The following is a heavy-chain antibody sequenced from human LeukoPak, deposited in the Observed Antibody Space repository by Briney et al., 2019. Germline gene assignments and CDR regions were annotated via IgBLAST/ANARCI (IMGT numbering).Heavy chain of an antibody. J-gene: IGHJ4*02. CDR1: GNTFTGYY. D-gene: IGHD6-13*01. V-gene: IGHV1-2*02. CDR3: ARRRQAGREQLEY. Sequence: ASVKVSCKASGNTFTGYYMHWVRQAPGQGLEWMGWINPNSGGTNYAQKFQGRVTMTRDTSISTAYMELSRLRSDDTAVYYCARRRQAGREQLEYWGQGTLVTVSS. CDR2: INPNSGGT.